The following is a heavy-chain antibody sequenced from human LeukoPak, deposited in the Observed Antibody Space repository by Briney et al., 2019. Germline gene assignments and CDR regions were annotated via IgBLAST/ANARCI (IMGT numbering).Heavy chain of an antibody. D-gene: IGHD3-10*01. V-gene: IGHV4-59*01. J-gene: IGHJ4*02. CDR3: ARERPHRVFGSGSYHYYFDY. CDR1: GGSIGSYY. CDR2: IYYSGST. Sequence: SETLSLTCTVSGGSIGSYYWSWIRQPPGKGLEWIGYIYYSGSTNYNPSLKSRVTISVDTSKNQFSLKLSSVTAADTAVYYCARERPHRVFGSGSYHYYFDYWGQGTLVTVSS.